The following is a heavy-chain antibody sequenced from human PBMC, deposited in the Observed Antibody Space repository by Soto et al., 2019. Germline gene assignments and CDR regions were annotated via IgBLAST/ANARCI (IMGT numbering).Heavy chain of an antibody. CDR2: IHQSGLT. CDR1: GXXXXXXXX. D-gene: IGHD7-27*01. CDR3: ASKPNARYYFDD. V-gene: IGHV4-28*01. J-gene: IGHJ4*02. Sequence: QMQLQESGPGLVKPSDTLSLTCAVSGXXXXXXXXXXXXXXXXXXGLEWIGYIHQSGLTYYTPSLKSRVYMSVDTSNNQFSLRLNSVTAVXTAVYYCASKPNARYYFDDWGQGTLVTVSS.